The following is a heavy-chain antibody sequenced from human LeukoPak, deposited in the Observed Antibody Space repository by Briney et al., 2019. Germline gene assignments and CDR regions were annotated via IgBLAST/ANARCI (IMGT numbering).Heavy chain of an antibody. CDR3: ARGPKNIAARLLNDHWCFDL. CDR1: GGTFSSYA. D-gene: IGHD6-6*01. CDR2: IIPIFGTA. V-gene: IGHV1-69*13. Sequence: SVKVSCKASGGTFSSYAISWVRQAPGQGLEWMGGIIPIFGTANYAQKFQGRVTITADESTSTAYMELSSLRSEDTAVYYCARGPKNIAARLLNDHWCFDLWGRGTLVTVSS. J-gene: IGHJ2*01.